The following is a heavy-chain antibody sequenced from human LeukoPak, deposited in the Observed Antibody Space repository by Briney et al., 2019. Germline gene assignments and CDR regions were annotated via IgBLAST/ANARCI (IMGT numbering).Heavy chain of an antibody. V-gene: IGHV4-39*01. Sequence: PSETLSLTCTVSGGSISSRSYYWGWVRQPPGKGLEWTGSIRYSGSTYYDASFKSRVTMSVDTSKNQFSLKLSSVTAADTAVYYCARHYRGALAGTMGAFDIRGQGTMVTVSS. CDR2: IRYSGST. CDR1: GGSISSRSYY. D-gene: IGHD6-19*01. J-gene: IGHJ3*02. CDR3: ARHYRGALAGTMGAFDI.